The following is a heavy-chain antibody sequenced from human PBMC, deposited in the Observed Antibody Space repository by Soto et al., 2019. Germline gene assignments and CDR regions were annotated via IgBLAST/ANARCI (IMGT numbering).Heavy chain of an antibody. Sequence: PSETLSLTCAVFGGSISSGDYYRSWIRQPPGKGLEWIGYIYYSGSTYYNPSLKSRVTISVDTSKNQFSLKLSSVTAADTAVYYCARWALYGYNWFDPWGQGTLVTVSS. CDR1: GGSISSGDYY. CDR3: ARWALYGYNWFDP. D-gene: IGHD4-17*01. J-gene: IGHJ5*02. V-gene: IGHV4-31*11. CDR2: IYYSGST.